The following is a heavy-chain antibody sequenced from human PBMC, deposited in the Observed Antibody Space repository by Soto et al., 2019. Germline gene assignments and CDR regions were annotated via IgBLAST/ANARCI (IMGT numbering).Heavy chain of an antibody. CDR2: ISAYNGNT. CDR3: ARVLFDGSWSYDSDY. V-gene: IGHV1-18*01. J-gene: IGHJ4*02. CDR1: GYTFTSYG. D-gene: IGHD3-10*01. Sequence: QVQLVQSGAEVKKPGASVKVSCKASGYTFTSYGISWVRQAPGQGREWMGWISAYNGNTNDAQKLQGRVTMTTDTSTSTDDMELGRLRSDVTDVYDCARVLFDGSWSYDSDYWGQGTLVTVSS.